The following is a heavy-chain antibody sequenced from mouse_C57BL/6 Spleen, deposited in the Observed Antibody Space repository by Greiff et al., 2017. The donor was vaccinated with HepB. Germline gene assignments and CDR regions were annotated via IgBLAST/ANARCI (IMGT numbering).Heavy chain of an antibody. Sequence: QVQLQQSGAELARPGASVKLSCKASGYTFTSYGISWVKQRTGQGLEWIGEIYPRSGNTYYNEKFKGKATLTADKSSSTAYMELRSLTSEDSAVYFCARSDPHAAGSSTYYYAMDYWGQGTSVTVSS. CDR1: GYTFTSYG. D-gene: IGHD1-1*01. CDR2: IYPRSGNT. V-gene: IGHV1-81*01. J-gene: IGHJ4*01. CDR3: ARSDPHAAGSSTYYYAMDY.